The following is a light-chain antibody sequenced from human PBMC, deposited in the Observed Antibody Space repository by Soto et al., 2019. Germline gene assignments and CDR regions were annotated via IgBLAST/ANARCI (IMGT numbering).Light chain of an antibody. Sequence: EIVLTQSPGTLSLSPGERATLSCRASQSVSSTFLAWFQQKPGQPPRLLIYNASNRTTGIPARFSGSGSGTEFTLTINSLQSEDFAVYYCQQYNNWPRTFGQGTKVDIK. CDR2: NAS. J-gene: IGKJ1*01. CDR3: QQYNNWPRT. CDR1: QSVSST. V-gene: IGKV3-15*01.